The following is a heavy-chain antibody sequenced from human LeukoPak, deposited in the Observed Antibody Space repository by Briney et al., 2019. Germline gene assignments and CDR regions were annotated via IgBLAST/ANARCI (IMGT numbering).Heavy chain of an antibody. D-gene: IGHD1-26*01. CDR1: GFTFTTYW. Sequence: GGSLRLSCAASGFTFTTYWMHWVRQAPGKGLEWISGISGSGASTYYADSVKGRFTISRDDSRNTLYLQMNSLRGDDTAVYYCAKDVGKWESLHYFDYWGQGTLVTVPS. CDR2: ISGSGAST. J-gene: IGHJ4*02. V-gene: IGHV3-23*01. CDR3: AKDVGKWESLHYFDY.